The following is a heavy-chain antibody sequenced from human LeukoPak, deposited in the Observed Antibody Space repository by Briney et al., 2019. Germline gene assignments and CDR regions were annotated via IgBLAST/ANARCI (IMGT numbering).Heavy chain of an antibody. Sequence: ASVKVSCKASGYTFTGYYMHWVRQAPGQGLEWMGWINPNSGGTNYAQTFQGRVTMSRDTSISTAYMELSRLRSDDTAVYYCARGPNLWFGESDYYGMDVWGQGTTVTVSS. CDR3: ARGPNLWFGESDYYGMDV. D-gene: IGHD3-10*01. V-gene: IGHV1-2*02. CDR1: GYTFTGYY. J-gene: IGHJ6*02. CDR2: INPNSGGT.